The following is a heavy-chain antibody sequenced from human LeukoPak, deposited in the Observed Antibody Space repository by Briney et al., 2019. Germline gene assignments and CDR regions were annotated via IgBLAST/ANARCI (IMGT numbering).Heavy chain of an antibody. J-gene: IGHJ4*02. V-gene: IGHV1-69*04. CDR2: IIPILGIA. Sequence: ASVKVSCKASGGTFSSYAISWVRQAPGQGLEWMGRIIPILGIANYAQKFQGRVTITADKSTSTAYMELSSLRSEDTAVYYCARGPGLGRMLVAGSSVFDYWGQGTLVTVSS. CDR1: GGTFSSYA. D-gene: IGHD6-19*01. CDR3: ARGPGLGRMLVAGSSVFDY.